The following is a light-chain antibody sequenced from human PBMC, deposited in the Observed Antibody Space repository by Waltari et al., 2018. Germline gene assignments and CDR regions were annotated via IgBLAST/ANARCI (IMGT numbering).Light chain of an antibody. CDR2: DVS. Sequence: SALPQPRSVSGSHRQEVTVSCTGTSSDVGGYNYVSWYQQHPGQAPKLMLYDVSKRPSGVPYRFSGSKSGNTASLTISGLQAEDEADYYCCSYAGSFVVFGGGTKLTVL. J-gene: IGLJ2*01. CDR3: CSYAGSFVV. V-gene: IGLV2-11*01. CDR1: SSDVGGYNY.